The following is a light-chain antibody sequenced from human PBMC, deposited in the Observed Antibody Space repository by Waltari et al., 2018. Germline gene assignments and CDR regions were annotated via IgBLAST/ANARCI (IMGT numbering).Light chain of an antibody. CDR2: RVS. CDR3: MQGAHWPPT. CDR1: QSLLYRDGYTY. Sequence: DVVVTQSPLSLPVTPGQPAAMSCRSSQSLLYRDGYTYLNWFHQRPGQSPRHLIYRVSSRDSGVPDRFSGSGSGAAFTLNISRVEAEDVGVYYCMQGAHWPPTFGQGTNLDIK. V-gene: IGKV2-30*01. J-gene: IGKJ1*01.